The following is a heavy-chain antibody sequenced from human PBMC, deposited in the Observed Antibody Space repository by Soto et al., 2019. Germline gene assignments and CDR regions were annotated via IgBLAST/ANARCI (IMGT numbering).Heavy chain of an antibody. Sequence: SETLSLTCFVSGYSITAGGYYWSWIRHHPGKGLEWIGSFYSSGSIIYNPSLRSRVSISGDTSSNQFSMSLTSVTAADTARYYCARMYSSGSGWFHPWGPGTLVTVSS. CDR1: GYSITAGGYY. J-gene: IGHJ5*02. CDR3: ARMYSSGSGWFHP. D-gene: IGHD6-19*01. V-gene: IGHV4-31*03. CDR2: FYSSGSI.